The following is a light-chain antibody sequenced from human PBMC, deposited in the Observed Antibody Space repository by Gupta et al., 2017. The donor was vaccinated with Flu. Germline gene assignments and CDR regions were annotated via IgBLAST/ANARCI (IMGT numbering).Light chain of an antibody. J-gene: IGLJ2*01. CDR3: CADAVSDSFV. Sequence: SALTQPRSVSGSPGQSVTVSCTGTGSDVGGYNYVSWYRQHPGEAPKLIVSDVSKRPSGVPDRFSGSKSGNSASLTISELQVDDEADYYGCADAVSDSFVFGGGTKLTVL. V-gene: IGLV2-11*01. CDR2: DVS. CDR1: GSDVGGYNY.